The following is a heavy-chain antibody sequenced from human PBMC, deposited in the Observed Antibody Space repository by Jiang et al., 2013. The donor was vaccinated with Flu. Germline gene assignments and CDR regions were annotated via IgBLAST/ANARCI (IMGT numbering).Heavy chain of an antibody. V-gene: IGHV4-59*01. CDR3: ARESHLLGFPTFDY. D-gene: IGHD3-3*01. Sequence: SGPGLVKPSETLSLTCTVSGGSISSYYWSWIRQPPGKGLEWIGYIYYSGSTNYNPSLKSRVTISVDTSKNQFSLKLSSVTAADTAVYYCARESHLLGFPTFDYWGQGTLVTVSS. J-gene: IGHJ4*02. CDR2: IYYSGST. CDR1: GGSISSYY.